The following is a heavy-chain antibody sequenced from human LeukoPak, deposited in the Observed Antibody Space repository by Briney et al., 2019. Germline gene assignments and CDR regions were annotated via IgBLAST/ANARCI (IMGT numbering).Heavy chain of an antibody. V-gene: IGHV3-23*01. CDR3: AEDRERPSQFDY. CDR2: ISGSGGST. J-gene: IGHJ4*02. CDR1: GFTIITYA. Sequence: GGYLRLSCAASGFTIITYAMSWVRQAPGKGLEWVSAISGSGGSTYYADSVRGRFTISRDNSKNTLFLQMTSLTVEDTAVYYCAEDRERPSQFDYWGQGTLVTVSS. D-gene: IGHD1-26*01.